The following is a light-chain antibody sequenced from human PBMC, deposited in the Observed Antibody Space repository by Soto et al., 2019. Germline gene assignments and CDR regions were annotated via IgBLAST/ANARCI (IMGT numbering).Light chain of an antibody. V-gene: IGKV3-20*01. CDR3: QQYGSSGT. CDR2: GAT. CDR1: QSVSNNY. J-gene: IGKJ1*01. Sequence: EIVLTQSPVTLSLSPAERATLSCMASQSVSNNYLAWHQKNPGQAPRLLIYGATNRATGIPDRFSGSGSRTDFTLTISRVEPDDFAVYCCQQYGSSGTFGQGTKVDI.